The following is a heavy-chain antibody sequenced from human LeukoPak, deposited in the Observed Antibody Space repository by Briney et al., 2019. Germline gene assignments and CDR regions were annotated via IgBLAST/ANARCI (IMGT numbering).Heavy chain of an antibody. Sequence: PSETLSLTCAVYGGSFSGYYWSWIRQPPGKGLEWIGEINHSGSTNYNPSLKSRVTISVDTSKNQFSLKLSSVTAADTAVYYCASQGDCTNGVCPFDYWGQGTLVTVSS. J-gene: IGHJ4*02. CDR1: GGSFSGYY. D-gene: IGHD2-8*01. CDR3: ASQGDCTNGVCPFDY. CDR2: INHSGST. V-gene: IGHV4-34*01.